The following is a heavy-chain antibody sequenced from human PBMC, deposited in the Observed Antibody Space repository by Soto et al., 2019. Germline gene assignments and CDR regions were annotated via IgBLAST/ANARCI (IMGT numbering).Heavy chain of an antibody. J-gene: IGHJ5*02. V-gene: IGHV4-39*01. CDR2: IYYSRST. CDR1: GGSISSSSYY. Sequence: QLQLQESGPGLVKPSETLSLTCTVSGGSISSSSYYWGWIRQPPGKGLEWIGSIYYSRSTYYNPSLKSRVPISVDTSKNQFSLKLSSVTAADTAVYYCARSYAKKNWFDPWGQGTLVTVSS. CDR3: ARSYAKKNWFDP. D-gene: IGHD4-17*01.